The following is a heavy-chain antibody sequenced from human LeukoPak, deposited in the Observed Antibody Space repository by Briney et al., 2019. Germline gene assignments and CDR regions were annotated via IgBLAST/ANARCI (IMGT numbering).Heavy chain of an antibody. J-gene: IGHJ4*02. Sequence: PGGSLRLSCAASGFTFSNYGMNWVRQAPGKGLEWVSGITGNGGSRYYADSVKGRFTISRDNSKNTLYLQMNSLRAEDTAVYYCATIDYWGQGTLVTVSS. V-gene: IGHV3-23*01. CDR2: ITGNGGSR. CDR1: GFTFSNYG. CDR3: ATIDY.